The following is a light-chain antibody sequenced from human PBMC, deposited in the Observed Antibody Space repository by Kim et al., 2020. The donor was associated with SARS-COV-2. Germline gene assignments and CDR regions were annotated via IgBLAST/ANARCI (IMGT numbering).Light chain of an antibody. CDR3: QHYDSYPYY. V-gene: IGKV1-16*01. CDR1: QNIFNY. Sequence: DIQVTQSPSSLSASVGDRVTITCRASQNIFNYLAWFQQKPGKAPRRLIYAVSTLESGVPSRFSGSGSGTDFSLTITNLQPEDSATYYCQHYDSYPYYFGQGTKLEIK. J-gene: IGKJ2*01. CDR2: AVS.